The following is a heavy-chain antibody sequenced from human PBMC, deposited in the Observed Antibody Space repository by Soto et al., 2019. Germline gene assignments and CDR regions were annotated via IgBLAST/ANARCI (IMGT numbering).Heavy chain of an antibody. CDR2: FDPEDGET. Sequence: QVQLVQSGAEVKKPGASVKVSCKVSGYTLTELSMHWVRQAPGKGLEWMGGFDPEDGETIYAQKFQGRVTMTEDTSTETGYMEVSRLRSQDKPVYYCASAGTFLNYYYYDMDVWGQGTTVTVSS. CDR3: ASAGTFLNYYYYDMDV. J-gene: IGHJ6*02. V-gene: IGHV1-24*01. CDR1: GYTLTELS. D-gene: IGHD6-13*01.